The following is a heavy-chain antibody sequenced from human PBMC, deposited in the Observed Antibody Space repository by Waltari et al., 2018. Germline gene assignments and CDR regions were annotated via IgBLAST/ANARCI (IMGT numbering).Heavy chain of an antibody. D-gene: IGHD4-17*01. CDR2: IWYDGSNK. CDR3: AREYGGYFDY. Sequence: QVQLVESGGGVVQPGRSLRLSCAASGFTFSSYGMHWVRQAPGKGLVVGGGIWYDGSNKDYADSVKGRFTISRDNSKNTLYLQMNSLRAEDTAVYYCAREYGGYFDYWGQGTLVTVSS. V-gene: IGHV3-33*01. CDR1: GFTFSSYG. J-gene: IGHJ4*02.